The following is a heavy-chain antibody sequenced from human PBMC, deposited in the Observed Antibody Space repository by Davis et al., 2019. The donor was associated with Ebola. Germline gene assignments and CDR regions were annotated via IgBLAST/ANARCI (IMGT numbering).Heavy chain of an antibody. Sequence: AASVKVSCKASGYTFTSYGISWVRQAPGQGLEWMGWISAYNGNTNYAQKLQGRVTMTTDTSTSTAYMELRSLTSGDTAVYYCATNYNAKFEYWGQGTLVTVSS. V-gene: IGHV1-18*01. D-gene: IGHD5-24*01. CDR2: ISAYNGNT. CDR3: ATNYNAKFEY. CDR1: GYTFTSYG. J-gene: IGHJ4*02.